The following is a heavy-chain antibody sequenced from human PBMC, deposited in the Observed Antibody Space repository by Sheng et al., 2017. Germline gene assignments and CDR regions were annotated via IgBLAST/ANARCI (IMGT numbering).Heavy chain of an antibody. Sequence: QVQLVQSGAEVKKPGASVKVSCKASGYTFTSYGISWVRQAPGQGLEWMGWISAYNGNTNYAQKLQGRVTMTTDTSTSTAYMELRSLRSDDTAVYYCARQIKDYSNYGYYYYYMDVWGKGTTVTVSS. J-gene: IGHJ6*03. CDR1: GYTFTSYG. V-gene: IGHV1-18*01. CDR3: ARQIKDYSNYGYYYYYMDV. CDR2: ISAYNGNT. D-gene: IGHD4-4*01.